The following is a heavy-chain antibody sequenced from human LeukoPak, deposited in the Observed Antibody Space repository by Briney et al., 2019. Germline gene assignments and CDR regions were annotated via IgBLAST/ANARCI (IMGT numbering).Heavy chain of an antibody. Sequence: ASVKVSCKASGYTFTSYAMHWVRQAPGQRLEWMGWINAGNGNTKYSQKFQGRVTITRDTSASTAYMELSSLRSEDTAVYYCARDPAYCSSTSCYTEFDYWDQGTLVTVSS. V-gene: IGHV1-3*01. D-gene: IGHD2-2*02. CDR2: INAGNGNT. CDR1: GYTFTSYA. CDR3: ARDPAYCSSTSCYTEFDY. J-gene: IGHJ4*02.